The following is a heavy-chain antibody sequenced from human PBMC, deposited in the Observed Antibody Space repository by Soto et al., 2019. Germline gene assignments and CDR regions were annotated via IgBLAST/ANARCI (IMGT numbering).Heavy chain of an antibody. CDR2: IYHSGST. Sequence: SETLSLTCAVSGGSISSGGYSWSWIRQPPGKGLEWIGYIYHSGSTYYNPSLKSRVTISVDRSKNQFSLKLSSVTAADTAVYYCARDSRDSSGYYYSDYWGQGTLVTVSS. D-gene: IGHD3-22*01. CDR1: GGSISSGGYS. V-gene: IGHV4-30-2*01. J-gene: IGHJ4*02. CDR3: ARDSRDSSGYYYSDY.